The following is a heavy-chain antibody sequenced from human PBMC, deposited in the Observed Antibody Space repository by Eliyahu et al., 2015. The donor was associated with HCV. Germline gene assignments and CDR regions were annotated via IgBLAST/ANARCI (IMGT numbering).Heavy chain of an antibody. V-gene: IGHV4-34*01. D-gene: IGHD6-19*01. J-gene: IGHJ3*02. Sequence: QVQLQQWGAGLLKPSETLSLTCAVYGGSFSGYYWSWIRQPPGKGLEWIGEINHSGSTNYNPSLKSRVTISVDTSKNQFSLKLSSVTAADTAVYYCARRLRQWLVGDAFDIWGQGTMVTVSS. CDR3: ARRLRQWLVGDAFDI. CDR2: INHSGST. CDR1: GGSFSGYY.